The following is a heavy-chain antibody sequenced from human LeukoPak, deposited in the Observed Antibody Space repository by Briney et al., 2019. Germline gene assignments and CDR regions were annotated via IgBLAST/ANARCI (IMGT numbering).Heavy chain of an antibody. CDR2: INPNSGGT. CDR3: ARSGRGTYYYFDL. V-gene: IGHV1-2*02. Sequence: ASVKVSCKGSGYTFTGYYMHWVRQAPGQGLEWMGWINPNSGGTIYAQKFQGRVTMTRDTSISTVYMELSRLRSDDTAVYYCARSGRGTYYYFDLWGQGTLVTVSS. D-gene: IGHD1-26*01. J-gene: IGHJ4*02. CDR1: GYTFTGYY.